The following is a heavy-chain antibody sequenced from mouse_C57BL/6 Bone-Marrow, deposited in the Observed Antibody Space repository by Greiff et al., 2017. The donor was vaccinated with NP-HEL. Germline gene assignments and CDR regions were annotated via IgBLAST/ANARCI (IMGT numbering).Heavy chain of an antibody. CDR2: INPGSGGT. CDR1: GYAFTNYL. V-gene: IGHV1-54*01. CDR3: ARSRGLRRGWWYFDV. J-gene: IGHJ1*03. Sequence: QVQLQQSGAELVRPGTSVKVSCKASGYAFTNYLIEWVKQRPGQGLEWIGVINPGSGGTNYNEKFKGKATLTADKSSSTAYMQLSSLTSEDSAVYFCARSRGLRRGWWYFDVWGTGTTVTVSS. D-gene: IGHD2-4*01.